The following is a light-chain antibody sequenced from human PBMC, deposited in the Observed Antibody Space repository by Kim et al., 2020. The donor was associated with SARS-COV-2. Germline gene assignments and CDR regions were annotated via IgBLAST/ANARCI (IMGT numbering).Light chain of an antibody. Sequence: GQSITISCIGTSGDIGGYNYVSWYQQHPGQAPKLIIYEVNSRPSGISSRFSGSKSGNAASLTISGLRAEDEADYHCSSYASSGGVVFGGGTQLTVL. V-gene: IGLV2-14*01. J-gene: IGLJ2*01. CDR1: SGDIGGYNY. CDR2: EVN. CDR3: SSYASSGGVV.